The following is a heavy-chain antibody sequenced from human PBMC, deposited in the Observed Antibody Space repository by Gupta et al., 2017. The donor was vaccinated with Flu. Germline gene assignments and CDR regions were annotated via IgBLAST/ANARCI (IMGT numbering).Heavy chain of an antibody. J-gene: IGHJ4*02. CDR1: GFTLSNYY. Sequence: DVQLVESGGGLVQPGGSLSLSCVASGFTLSNYYMHWVRQAPGKGLVWVSRINRDGSSTDYADSVRGRFTISRDNAKNTLYLEMNTLRADDTAVYHCVRGTGAWNGVDYWGQGTLVTVSS. CDR2: INRDGSST. D-gene: IGHD1-1*01. CDR3: VRGTGAWNGVDY. V-gene: IGHV3-74*01.